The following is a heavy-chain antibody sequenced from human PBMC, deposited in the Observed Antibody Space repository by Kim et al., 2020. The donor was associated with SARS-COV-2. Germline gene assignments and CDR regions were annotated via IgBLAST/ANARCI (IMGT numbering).Heavy chain of an antibody. Sequence: GGSLRLSCAASGFTFSSYVMSWVRQAPGKGLEWVSTISYSGDSTYYADSVRGRITNSRDNSKSTLHLQMNSLRAEDTAVYYCAKRGIPTAATDYWGQGTLVTVSS. V-gene: IGHV3-23*01. D-gene: IGHD6-13*01. J-gene: IGHJ4*02. CDR1: GFTFSSYV. CDR3: AKRGIPTAATDY. CDR2: ISYSGDST.